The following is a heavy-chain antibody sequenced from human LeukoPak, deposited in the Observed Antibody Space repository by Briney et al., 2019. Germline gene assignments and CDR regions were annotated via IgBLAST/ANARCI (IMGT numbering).Heavy chain of an antibody. V-gene: IGHV4-59*01. Sequence: SETLSLTCTVSGGSTSSYYWSWIRQPPGKGLEWIGYIYYSGSTNYNPSLKSRVTISVDTSKNQFSLKLSSVTAADTAVYYCARGTSIAAAPTWGQGTLVTVSS. CDR2: IYYSGST. J-gene: IGHJ5*02. D-gene: IGHD6-13*01. CDR1: GGSTSSYY. CDR3: ARGTSIAAAPT.